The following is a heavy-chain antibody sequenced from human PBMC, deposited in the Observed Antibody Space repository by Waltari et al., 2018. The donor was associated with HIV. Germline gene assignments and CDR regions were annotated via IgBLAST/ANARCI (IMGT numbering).Heavy chain of an antibody. J-gene: IGHJ4*02. CDR2: SSDSGGYT. Sequence: EVQLLESGGGLVQPGGSLRLSCAASGFIFTNYAMTWVRQAPGTGLEWVSSSSDSGGYTYYADSVKGRFTISRDSSKNTVYLQMKSLRAEDTAIYYCAKNENYCSSTNCYAADFWGQGTLVTVSS. D-gene: IGHD2-2*01. CDR1: GFIFTNYA. CDR3: AKNENYCSSTNCYAADF. V-gene: IGHV3-23*01.